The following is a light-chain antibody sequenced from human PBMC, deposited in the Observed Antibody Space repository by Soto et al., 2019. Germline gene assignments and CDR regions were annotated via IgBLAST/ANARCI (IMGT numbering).Light chain of an antibody. Sequence: EIVLTQSPGTLSLSPGEGATLSCRASQSVSSNHLAWYQQKPGQAPRLLIFGASSRASDIPDRFSGSGSGTDFTLTISRLEPEDFAVYYCQQYGSSPPYTLGQGTKLEIK. J-gene: IGKJ2*01. V-gene: IGKV3-20*01. CDR2: GAS. CDR3: QQYGSSPPYT. CDR1: QSVSSNH.